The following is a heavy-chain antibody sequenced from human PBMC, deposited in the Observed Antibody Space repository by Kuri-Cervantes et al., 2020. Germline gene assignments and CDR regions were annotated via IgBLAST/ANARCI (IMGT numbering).Heavy chain of an antibody. V-gene: IGHV4-59*12. D-gene: IGHD6-13*01. Sequence: GSLRLSCTASGGSINNYYWSWIRQPPGKGLEWIGYIYYSGSTNHNPSLKSRVTMSVDTSKNQFSLKLSSVTAADTAVYYCARAIAAAGTKGYYFDYWGQGTLVTVSS. CDR1: GGSINNYY. J-gene: IGHJ4*02. CDR2: IYYSGST. CDR3: ARAIAAAGTKGYYFDY.